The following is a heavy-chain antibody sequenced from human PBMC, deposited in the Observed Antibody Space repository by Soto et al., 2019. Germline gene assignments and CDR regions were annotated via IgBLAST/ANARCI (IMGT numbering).Heavy chain of an antibody. CDR2: IYYSGST. J-gene: IGHJ6*02. Sequence: SETLSLTCTVSGGSVSSGSYYWSWIRQPPGKGLEWIGYIYYSGSTNYNPSLKSRVTISVDTSKNQFSLKLSSVTAADTAVDYCARVNERWDYGYYYGMDVWGQGTTVTVSS. CDR1: GGSVSSGSYY. CDR3: ARVNERWDYGYYYGMDV. D-gene: IGHD4-17*01. V-gene: IGHV4-61*01.